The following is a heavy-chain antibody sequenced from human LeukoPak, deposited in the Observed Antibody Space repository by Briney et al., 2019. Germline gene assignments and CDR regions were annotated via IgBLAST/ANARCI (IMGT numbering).Heavy chain of an antibody. CDR2: IYYSGST. D-gene: IGHD7-27*01. CDR3: ARGSKLTGDPNFDY. Sequence: SETLSLTCTVSGGSISSGGYYWRWIRQHPGKGLEWIGYIYYSGSTYYNPSLKSRVTISVDTSKNQFSLKLSSVTAADTAVYYCARGSKLTGDPNFDYWGQGTLVTVSS. CDR1: GGSISSGGYY. V-gene: IGHV4-31*03. J-gene: IGHJ4*02.